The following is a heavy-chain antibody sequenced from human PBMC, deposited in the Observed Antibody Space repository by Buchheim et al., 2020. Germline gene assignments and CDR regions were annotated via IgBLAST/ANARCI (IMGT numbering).Heavy chain of an antibody. J-gene: IGHJ4*02. CDR2: IHPGDGTP. CDR1: GDTFTFTHYY. CDR3: ARDKEAFDY. Sequence: QVLLVQSGTEVMKPGASLKLSCKASGDTFTFTHYYMHWVRQAPGQGLEWVGVIHPGDGTPGHAQQFQGRVTITRDASTTTIYMELSSLTSEDTAVYYCARDKEAFDYWGQGTL. V-gene: IGHV1-46*01.